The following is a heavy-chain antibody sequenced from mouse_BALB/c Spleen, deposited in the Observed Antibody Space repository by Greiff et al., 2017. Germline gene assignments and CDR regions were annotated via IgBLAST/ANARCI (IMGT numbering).Heavy chain of an antibody. D-gene: IGHD5-1*01. V-gene: IGHV14-3*02. CDR3: ARTYYYAMDY. J-gene: IGHJ4*01. CDR2: IDPANGNT. CDR1: GFNIKDPY. Sequence: VQLQQSGAELVKPGASVKLSCTASGFNIKDPYMHWVKQRPEQGLEWIGRIDPANGNTKYDPKFQGKATITADTSSNTAYLQLSSLTSEDTAVYYCARTYYYAMDYWGQGASVTVSS.